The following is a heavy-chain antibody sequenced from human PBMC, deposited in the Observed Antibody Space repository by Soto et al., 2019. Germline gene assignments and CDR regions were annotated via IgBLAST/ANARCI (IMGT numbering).Heavy chain of an antibody. D-gene: IGHD3-10*01. Sequence: GGSLRLSCAASGFTFSSYSMNWVRQAPGKGLEWVSYISSSSSTIYYADSVKGRFIISRDNAKNSLYLQMNSLRDEGTAVYYCAGDNTMVRGVINWFDPWGQGTLVTVSS. CDR3: AGDNTMVRGVINWFDP. J-gene: IGHJ5*02. V-gene: IGHV3-48*02. CDR2: ISSSSSTI. CDR1: GFTFSSYS.